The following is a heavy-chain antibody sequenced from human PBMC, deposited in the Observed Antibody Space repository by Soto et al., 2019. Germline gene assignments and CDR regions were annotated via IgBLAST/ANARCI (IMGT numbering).Heavy chain of an antibody. D-gene: IGHD3-10*01. V-gene: IGHV1-18*01. Sequence: QVQLVQSGAEVKKPGASVKVSCKASRYTFTSYGISWVRQAPGQGLEWMGWISAYNGNTNYAQKLQGRVTMTTDTSTSTAYMELRSLRSDDTAVYYCARDINMVRGVIITALPGYWGQGTLVTVSS. CDR1: RYTFTSYG. CDR2: ISAYNGNT. J-gene: IGHJ4*02. CDR3: ARDINMVRGVIITALPGY.